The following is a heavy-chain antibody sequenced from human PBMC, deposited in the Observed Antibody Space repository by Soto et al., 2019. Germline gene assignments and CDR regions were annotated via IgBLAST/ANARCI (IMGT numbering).Heavy chain of an antibody. Sequence: SEALSLTCTVSGVSVTRTSFYWSWIRQAPGKGLEWIGYFHYGGGTNYNPSLKRRVNISVDTAKNQFSLQLISVTAADTALYFCARYRSFSYAYDVWG. CDR3: ARYRSFSYAYDV. J-gene: IGHJ6*01. CDR1: GVSVTRTSFY. D-gene: IGHD3-16*01. V-gene: IGHV4-61*01. CDR2: FHYGGGT.